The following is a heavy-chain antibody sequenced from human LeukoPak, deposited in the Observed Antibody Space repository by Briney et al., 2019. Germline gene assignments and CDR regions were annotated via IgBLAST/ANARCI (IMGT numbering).Heavy chain of an antibody. D-gene: IGHD3-10*01. CDR3: ARDQIWFGEFLFDY. CDR2: IYTSGST. CDR1: GGSISSHY. V-gene: IGHV4-4*07. J-gene: IGHJ4*02. Sequence: SETLSLTCTVSGGSISSHYWSWIRQPAGKGLEWIWRIYTSGSTNYNPSLKSRVTMSVDTSKNQFSLKLSSVTAADTAVYYCARDQIWFGEFLFDYWGQGTLVTVSS.